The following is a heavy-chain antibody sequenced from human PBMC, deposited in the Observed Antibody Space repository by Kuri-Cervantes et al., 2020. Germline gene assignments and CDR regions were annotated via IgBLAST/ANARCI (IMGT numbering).Heavy chain of an antibody. CDR2: ISYDGSNE. Sequence: GGSLRLSCAASGFTFSSYGMHWVRQAPGKGLEWVAAISYDGSNEYYADSVKGRFTISRDNAKNSLFLQVTSLTAEDTAIYYCARAGAINTVDFWGQGTLVTVSS. CDR1: GFTFSSYG. J-gene: IGHJ4*02. D-gene: IGHD5-24*01. V-gene: IGHV3-30*12. CDR3: ARAGAINTVDF.